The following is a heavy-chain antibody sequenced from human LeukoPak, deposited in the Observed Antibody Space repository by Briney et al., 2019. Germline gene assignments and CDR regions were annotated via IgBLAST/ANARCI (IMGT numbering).Heavy chain of an antibody. CDR2: ISSSGTYI. Sequence: GGSLRLSCAASGFKFCDFSDYSMNWVRQAPGKALEWVSFISSSGTYIYYADSVKGRFTISRDNAKNSLYLQMNSLRAEDTAVYYCARDPGGSYIPFDIWGQGTMATVSS. D-gene: IGHD1-26*01. V-gene: IGHV3-21*01. J-gene: IGHJ3*02. CDR3: ARDPGGSYIPFDI. CDR1: GFKFCDFSDYS.